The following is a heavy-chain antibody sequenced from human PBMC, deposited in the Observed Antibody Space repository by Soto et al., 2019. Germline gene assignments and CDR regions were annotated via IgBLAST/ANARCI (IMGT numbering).Heavy chain of an antibody. D-gene: IGHD1-26*01. CDR1: CDSISSDY. CDR3: ARRPSGSYGQVDY. Sequence: PSETLSLTCTGSCDSISSDYWGWIRQPPGKGLEWIGSVYYSGSANYNPSLRSRVTISLDTSKNQFSLKLSSVTAADTAVYFCARRPSGSYGQVDYWGQGTLVSVSS. CDR2: VYYSGSA. V-gene: IGHV4-59*08. J-gene: IGHJ4*02.